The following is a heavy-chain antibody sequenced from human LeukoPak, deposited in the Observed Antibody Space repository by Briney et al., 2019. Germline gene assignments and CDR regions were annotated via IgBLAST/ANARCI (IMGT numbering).Heavy chain of an antibody. Sequence: GGSLRLSCAASGFTFSSYAMSWVRQAPGKGLEWVSAISGSGGSTYYADSVKGRFTISRDNSKNTLYLQMNSLRAEDTAVYYYAKDKDRYSSSWYPSYDAFDIWGQGTMVTVSS. D-gene: IGHD6-13*01. V-gene: IGHV3-23*01. J-gene: IGHJ3*02. CDR2: ISGSGGST. CDR1: GFTFSSYA. CDR3: AKDKDRYSSSWYPSYDAFDI.